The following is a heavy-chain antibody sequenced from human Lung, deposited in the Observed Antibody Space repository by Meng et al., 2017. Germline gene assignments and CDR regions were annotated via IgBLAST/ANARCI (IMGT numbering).Heavy chain of an antibody. CDR1: GYNLPDYW. J-gene: IGHJ4*02. D-gene: IGHD6-13*01. Sequence: QVPWWQSGGGVKNPGASVKFSCKPSGYNLPDYWLHWVRRAPGQGLEWMGRIDPKSGDTHYAQRFQGRVTMTGDTSISTAYMELSGLRSDDTAMYYCARDEDISAAGKLFGDYWGQGTLVTVSS. CDR3: ARDEDISAAGKLFGDY. CDR2: IDPKSGDT. V-gene: IGHV1-2*06.